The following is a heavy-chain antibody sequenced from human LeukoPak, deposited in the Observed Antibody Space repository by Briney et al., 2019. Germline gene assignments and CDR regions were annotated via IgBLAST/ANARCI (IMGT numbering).Heavy chain of an antibody. Sequence: PGGSLRLSCAASGFTFNTDSMNWVRQPPGKGLEWISAISSTGGSTYYADSVKGRFTIARDNSKTTLYLLMNSLRVEDTAVYYCAKSHTSGWYRGNWFDPWGQGTLVTVSS. V-gene: IGHV3-23*01. J-gene: IGHJ5*02. CDR2: ISSTGGST. D-gene: IGHD6-19*01. CDR3: AKSHTSGWYRGNWFDP. CDR1: GFTFNTDS.